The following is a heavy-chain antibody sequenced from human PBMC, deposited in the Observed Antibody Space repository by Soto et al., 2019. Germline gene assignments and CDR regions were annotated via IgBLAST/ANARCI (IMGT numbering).Heavy chain of an antibody. CDR2: IYWDDDK. CDR1: GFSLSTSGVG. J-gene: IGHJ4*02. Sequence: QITLKESGPTRVKPTQTLTLTCTFSGFSLSTSGVGVGWIRQSPGKALGRLALIYWDDDKRYSPSLKSRLTITNDTSKNQVGLTMTNMDPVATATNFCAHRAGLQGNWNGGYFDFWGQGALVTVSS. V-gene: IGHV2-5*02. D-gene: IGHD1-1*01. CDR3: AHRAGLQGNWNGGYFDF.